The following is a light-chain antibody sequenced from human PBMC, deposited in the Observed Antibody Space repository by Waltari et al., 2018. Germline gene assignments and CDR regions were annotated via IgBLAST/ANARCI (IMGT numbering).Light chain of an antibody. Sequence: EIALPQSPGPLSSSRGGTPTLSCRASQSVRGTLAWYQQKPGQAPRLLIYGASIRATGIPDRFSGSGSGTDFSLTITRLEPEDFAVYYCQHYVRLPVTFGQGTRVEIK. CDR1: QSVRGT. CDR3: QHYVRLPVT. J-gene: IGKJ1*01. CDR2: GAS. V-gene: IGKV3-20*01.